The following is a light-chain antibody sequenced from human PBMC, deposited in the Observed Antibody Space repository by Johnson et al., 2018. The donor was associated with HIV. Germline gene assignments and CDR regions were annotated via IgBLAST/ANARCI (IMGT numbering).Light chain of an antibody. Sequence: QSVLTQPPSVSAAPGQKVTISCSGSSSNIGNHFVSWYQQLPGTAPKLLIYENNKRHSGIPDRFSGSKSGTSATLGITGLPHGAEADSYFGTWDTRLSANAVFGTWTKVTVL. J-gene: IGLJ1*01. CDR2: ENN. V-gene: IGLV1-51*02. CDR1: SSNIGNHF. CDR3: GTWDTRLSANAV.